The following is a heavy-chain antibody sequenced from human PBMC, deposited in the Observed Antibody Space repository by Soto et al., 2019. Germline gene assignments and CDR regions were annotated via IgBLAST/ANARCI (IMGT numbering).Heavy chain of an antibody. CDR1: GVTFSSYA. CDR2: ISGSGGST. V-gene: IGHV3-23*01. Sequence: EVQLLESGGGLVQPGGSLRLSCAASGVTFSSYAMSWVRQAPGKVLEWVSAISGSGGSTYYADSVKGRFTISRDNSKNTLYLQRHSLRAEDTAVYYCAKLAIRVWARDPGDYWGQGTLVTVSS. D-gene: IGHD5-18*01. CDR3: AKLAIRVWARDPGDY. J-gene: IGHJ4*02.